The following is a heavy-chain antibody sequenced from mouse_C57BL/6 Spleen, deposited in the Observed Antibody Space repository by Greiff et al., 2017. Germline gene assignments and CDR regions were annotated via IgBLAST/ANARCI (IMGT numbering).Heavy chain of an antibody. CDR3: ARGTIYYGSGAY. Sequence: VKLQQPGAELVKPGASVKMSCKASGYTFTSYWITWVKQRPGQGLEWIGDIYPGSGSTNYNEKFKSKATLTVDTSSSTAYMQLSSLTSEDSAVYYCARGTIYYGSGAYWGQGTLVTVSA. J-gene: IGHJ3*01. CDR1: GYTFTSYW. V-gene: IGHV1-55*01. CDR2: IYPGSGST. D-gene: IGHD1-1*01.